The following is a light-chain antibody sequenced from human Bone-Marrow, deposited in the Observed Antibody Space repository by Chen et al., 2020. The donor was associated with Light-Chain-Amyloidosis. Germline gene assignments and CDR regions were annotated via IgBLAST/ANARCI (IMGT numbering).Light chain of an antibody. CDR3: QSADSSGTYEVI. V-gene: IGLV3-25*03. Sequence: SYDLTQPPSVSVSPGHTARTTCPGDDLPTKYAYWYQQKPGQAPVLVIHRDTERPSGISERFSGSSSGTTATLTISGVQAEDEADYHCQSADSSGTYEVIFGGGTKLTVL. J-gene: IGLJ2*01. CDR2: RDT. CDR1: DLPTKY.